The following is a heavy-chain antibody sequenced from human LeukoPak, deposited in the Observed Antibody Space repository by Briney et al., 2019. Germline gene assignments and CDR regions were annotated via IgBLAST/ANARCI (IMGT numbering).Heavy chain of an antibody. Sequence: ASVRVSCKASGYTFTGYYMHSVRQAPGQGLEWMGWINPNSGGTNYAQKFQGRVTITRDTTPSTAYMELSRLRSDDTAVYYCARIWFGELLADYWGQGSLVTVPS. V-gene: IGHV1-2*02. CDR3: ARIWFGELLADY. CDR2: INPNSGGT. D-gene: IGHD3-10*01. CDR1: GYTFTGYY. J-gene: IGHJ4*02.